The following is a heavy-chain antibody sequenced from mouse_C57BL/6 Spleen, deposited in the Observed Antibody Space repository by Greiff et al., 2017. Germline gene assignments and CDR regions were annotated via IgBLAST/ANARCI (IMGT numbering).Heavy chain of an antibody. Sequence: QVQLQQPGAELVMPGASVKLSCKASGYTFTSYWMHWVKQRPGQGLEWIGEIDPSYSYTNYNQKFKGKSTLTVDQSSSTAYMQLNSLTSEDSAGYYCARNWEGGVTKGVFGVWGNGTTVTVSS. V-gene: IGHV1-69*01. CDR1: GYTFTSYW. CDR3: ARNWEGGVTKGVFGV. D-gene: IGHD4-1*01. J-gene: IGHJ1*03. CDR2: IDPSYSYT.